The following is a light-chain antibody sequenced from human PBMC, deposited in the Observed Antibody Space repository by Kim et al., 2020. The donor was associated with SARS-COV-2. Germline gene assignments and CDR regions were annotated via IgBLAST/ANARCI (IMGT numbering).Light chain of an antibody. J-gene: IGKJ1*01. CDR3: QQRTKSSWT. CDR1: QSVSSY. CDR2: DAS. V-gene: IGKV3-11*01. Sequence: EIVLTHSPATLSLSPGERATLSCRASQSVSSYLAWYQQKPGQAPRLLIHDASERATGIPARFSGSGSGTDFTLTISSLEPEDLAVYYCQQRTKSSWTFGQGTKVDIK.